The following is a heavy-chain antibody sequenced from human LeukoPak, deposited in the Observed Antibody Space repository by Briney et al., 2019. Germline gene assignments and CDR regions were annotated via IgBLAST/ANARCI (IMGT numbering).Heavy chain of an antibody. V-gene: IGHV1-24*01. J-gene: IGHJ4*02. Sequence: ASVKVSCKVSGYTLTELSMHWVRQAPGKGLEWMGGFDPEDGEIIYAQKFQGRVTMTEDTSTDTAYMELSSLRSEDTAVYYCATPLNYYGSGSWLIWGQGTLVTVSS. CDR3: ATPLNYYGSGSWLI. CDR2: FDPEDGEI. CDR1: GYTLTELS. D-gene: IGHD3-10*01.